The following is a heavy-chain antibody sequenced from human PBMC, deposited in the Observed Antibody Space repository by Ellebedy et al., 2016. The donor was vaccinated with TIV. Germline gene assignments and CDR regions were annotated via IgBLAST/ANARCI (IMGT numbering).Heavy chain of an antibody. CDR1: GGTFSSDI. D-gene: IGHD1-26*01. V-gene: IGHV1-2*04. J-gene: IGHJ4*02. CDR3: ARDGGSYSDFDY. CDR2: INPNSGGT. Sequence: AASVKVSCKASGGTFSSDIINWVRQAPGQGLEWMGWINPNSGGTNYAQKFQGWVTMTRDTSISTAYMELSRLRSDDTAVYYCARDGGSYSDFDYWGQGTLVTVSS.